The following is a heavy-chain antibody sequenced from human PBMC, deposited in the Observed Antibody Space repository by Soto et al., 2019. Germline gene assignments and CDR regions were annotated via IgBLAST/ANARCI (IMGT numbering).Heavy chain of an antibody. CDR3: ARVEAAAGTYNYYGMDV. J-gene: IGHJ6*02. V-gene: IGHV3-7*05. D-gene: IGHD6-13*01. Sequence: GGSLRLSCAASGFTFSSYWMSWVRQAPGKGLEWVANIKQDGSEKYYVDSVKGRFTISRDNAKNSLYLQMNSLRAEDTAVYYCARVEAAAGTYNYYGMDVWGQGTTVTVSS. CDR1: GFTFSSYW. CDR2: IKQDGSEK.